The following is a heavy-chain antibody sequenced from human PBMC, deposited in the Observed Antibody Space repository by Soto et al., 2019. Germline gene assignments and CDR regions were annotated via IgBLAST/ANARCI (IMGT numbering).Heavy chain of an antibody. J-gene: IGHJ5*02. Sequence: SETLSLTCTVPGGSISSYYWSWIRQPPGKGLEWIGYIYYSGSTNYNPSLKSRVTISVDTSKNQFSLKLSSVAAADTAVYYCARVRIAAAENWFDPWGQGTLVTVSS. V-gene: IGHV4-59*01. CDR1: GGSISSYY. CDR3: ARVRIAAAENWFDP. CDR2: IYYSGST. D-gene: IGHD6-13*01.